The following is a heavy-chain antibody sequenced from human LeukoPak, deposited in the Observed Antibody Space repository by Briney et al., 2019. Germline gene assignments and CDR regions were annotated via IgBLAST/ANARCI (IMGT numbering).Heavy chain of an antibody. J-gene: IGHJ4*02. V-gene: IGHV3-21*01. Sequence: PGGSLRLSCAASGFTFSTYAMTWVRQAPGKGLEWVSIISSSSSYIYYADSVKGRFTISRDNAKNALYLQMNSLRVEDTAVYYCARDGRCGGDCYASWGQGTLVTVSS. CDR3: ARDGRCGGDCYAS. CDR2: ISSSSSYI. D-gene: IGHD2-21*02. CDR1: GFTFSTYA.